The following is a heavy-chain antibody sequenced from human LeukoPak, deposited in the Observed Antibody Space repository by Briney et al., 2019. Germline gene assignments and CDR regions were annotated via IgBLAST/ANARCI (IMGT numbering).Heavy chain of an antibody. Sequence: PGRSLRLSCAASGFTFSSYGMHWVRQAPGKGLEWVALILYDGRKVYHADSVKGRFTISRDNSKNTLYLQMNSLRAEDTALYYCARDDDYGGNNLDYWGQGTLVTVSS. CDR1: GFTFSSYG. J-gene: IGHJ4*02. CDR2: ILYDGRKV. D-gene: IGHD4-23*01. V-gene: IGHV3-33*08. CDR3: ARDDDYGGNNLDY.